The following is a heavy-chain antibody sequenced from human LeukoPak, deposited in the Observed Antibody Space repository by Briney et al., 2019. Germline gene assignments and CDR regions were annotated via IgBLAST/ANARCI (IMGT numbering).Heavy chain of an antibody. D-gene: IGHD6-6*01. CDR1: GFTFSIHW. CDR3: DRASHHFDS. V-gene: IGHV3-74*01. J-gene: IGHJ5*01. CDR2: INSDGSDT. Sequence: GGSLRLSCAASGFTFSIHWMQWVRQVPGKGLVWVSRINSDGSDTNYEDSVKGRFTISRDNDKNKVYLQMNSLRVADTAVSYCDRASHHFDSWGQGTVVTVSS.